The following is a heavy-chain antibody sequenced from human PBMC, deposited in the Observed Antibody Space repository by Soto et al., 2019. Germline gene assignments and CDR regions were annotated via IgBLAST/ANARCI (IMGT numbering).Heavy chain of an antibody. J-gene: IGHJ3*02. V-gene: IGHV4-59*01. CDR3: ARNYDFWRGYYAFDI. D-gene: IGHD3-3*01. Sequence: QVQLQESGPGLVKPSETLSLTCTVSGGSISSYYWSWIRQPPGKGLEWIGYIYYSGSTNYNPSLKRRVSRTVETSKNQCPLKRSPVTAVDTAEYYCARNYDFWRGYYAFDIWGQGTMVTVSS. CDR1: GGSISSYY. CDR2: IYYSGST.